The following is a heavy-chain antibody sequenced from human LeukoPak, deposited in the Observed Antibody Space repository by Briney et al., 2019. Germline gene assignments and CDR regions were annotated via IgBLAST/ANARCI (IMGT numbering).Heavy chain of an antibody. CDR2: ISAYNGNT. V-gene: IGHV1-18*01. D-gene: IGHD3-3*01. CDR3: ARDPKTDFWSGYLDPYYYYYYMDV. CDR1: GYTFTSYG. Sequence: ASVKVSCKASGYTFTSYGISWVRQAPGQGLEWMGWISAYNGNTNYAQKLQGRVTMTTDTSTSIAYMELRSLRSDDTAVYYCARDPKTDFWSGYLDPYYYYYYMDVWGKGTTVTVSS. J-gene: IGHJ6*03.